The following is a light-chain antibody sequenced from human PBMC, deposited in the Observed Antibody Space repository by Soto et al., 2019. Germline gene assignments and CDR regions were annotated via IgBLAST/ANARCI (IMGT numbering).Light chain of an antibody. CDR1: SSNIGSNY. V-gene: IGLV1-47*01. Sequence: QSVLTQPPSASETPGQRVTISCSGSSSNIGSNYVYWYQQLPGTAPKLLIYRNNQRPSGVPDRFSGSKSGTSASLAISGLRSEDEADYYCAAWDDSSWVFGGGTKLTVL. CDR3: AAWDDSSWV. CDR2: RNN. J-gene: IGLJ3*02.